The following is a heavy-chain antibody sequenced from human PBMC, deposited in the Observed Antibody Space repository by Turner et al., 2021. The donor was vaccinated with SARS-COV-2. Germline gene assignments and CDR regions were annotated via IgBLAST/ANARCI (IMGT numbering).Heavy chain of an antibody. CDR3: AKEGTVGEVTGFDY. CDR1: GFTFSSYG. D-gene: IGHD2-21*02. Sequence: QVQLVESGGGVVQPGRSLRLSCAASGFTFSSYGMHWVRQAPGKGREWVEVISYDDSNKYYTDSVKGRFTISRDNAKNTLYLQMNSLRAEDTAVYYCAKEGTVGEVTGFDYWGQGTLVTVSS. J-gene: IGHJ4*02. V-gene: IGHV3-30*18. CDR2: ISYDDSNK.